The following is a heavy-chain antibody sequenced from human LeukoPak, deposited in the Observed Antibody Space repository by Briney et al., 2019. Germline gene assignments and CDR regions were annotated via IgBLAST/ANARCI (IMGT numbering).Heavy chain of an antibody. CDR2: INHSGST. D-gene: IGHD6-13*01. V-gene: IGHV4-34*01. J-gene: IGHJ5*02. CDR1: GGSFSGYY. Sequence: SETLSLTCAVYGGSFSGYYWSWIRQPPGKGLEWIGEINHSGSTNYNPSLKSRVTISVDTSKNQFSLKLSSVTAADTAVYYCARVSSSSWYALLRRGDNWFDPWGQGTLVTVSS. CDR3: ARVSSSSWYALLRRGDNWFDP.